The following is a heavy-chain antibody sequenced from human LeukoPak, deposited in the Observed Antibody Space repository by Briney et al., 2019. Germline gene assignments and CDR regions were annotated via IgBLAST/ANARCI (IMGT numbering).Heavy chain of an antibody. CDR1: GYSFTSYW. CDR3: ARRHGSGKGYYGMGV. D-gene: IGHD3-10*01. Sequence: GESLKISCKGSGYSFTSYWISWVRQMPGKGLEWLGGIDPSDSYTNYSPSFQGRVTISADKSISTAYLQWISLKASDTAMYYCARRHGSGKGYYGMGVWGQGTTVTVSS. V-gene: IGHV5-10-1*01. CDR2: IDPSDSYT. J-gene: IGHJ6*02.